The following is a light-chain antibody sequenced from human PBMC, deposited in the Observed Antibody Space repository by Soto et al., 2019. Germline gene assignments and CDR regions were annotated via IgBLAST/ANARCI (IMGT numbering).Light chain of an antibody. J-gene: IGKJ5*01. V-gene: IGKV3-11*01. CDR1: QSVSSY. CDR2: DAS. CDR3: QQRSNWPPSIT. Sequence: EIVLTQSPATLSLSPGEIATLSCSASQSVSSYLAWYQQNPGQAPRLLIYDASNRATGIPARFSGSGSGTDFTLTISSLEPEDFAVYYCQQRSNWPPSITFGQGTRLEIK.